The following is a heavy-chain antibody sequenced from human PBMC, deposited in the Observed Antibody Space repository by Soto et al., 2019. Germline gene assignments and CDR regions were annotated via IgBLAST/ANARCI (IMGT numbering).Heavy chain of an antibody. Sequence: ASVKVSCKASGYTFTSYGISWVRQAPGQGLEWMGWISAYNGNTNYAQKLQGRVTMTTDTSTSTAYMELRSLRSDDTAVYYCARVSGIAVAPSYYYGMDVWGQGTTVTVSS. V-gene: IGHV1-18*01. CDR1: GYTFTSYG. CDR3: ARVSGIAVAPSYYYGMDV. D-gene: IGHD6-19*01. CDR2: ISAYNGNT. J-gene: IGHJ6*02.